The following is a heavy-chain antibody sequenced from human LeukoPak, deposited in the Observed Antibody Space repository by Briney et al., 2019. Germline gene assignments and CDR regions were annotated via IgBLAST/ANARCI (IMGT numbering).Heavy chain of an antibody. CDR1: GFTFSSYA. CDR2: ISGSGGST. CDR3: AKGSLVYDSSGYLSP. D-gene: IGHD3-22*01. V-gene: IGHV3-23*01. J-gene: IGHJ4*02. Sequence: GGSLRLSCAASGFTFSSYAMSWVRQAPGKGLEWVSAISGSGGSTYYADSVKGRLTISKDNSMNTLYLQMNSLRADDTAVYYCAKGSLVYDSSGYLSPWGQGTLVTVSS.